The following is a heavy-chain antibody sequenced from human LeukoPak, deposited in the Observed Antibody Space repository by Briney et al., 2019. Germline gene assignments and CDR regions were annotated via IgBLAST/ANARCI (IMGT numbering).Heavy chain of an antibody. D-gene: IGHD2-15*01. CDR3: ARDSSSGGGIYYFDY. CDR2: ISAYNGNT. V-gene: IGHV1-18*01. CDR1: GYTFTSYG. J-gene: IGHJ4*02. Sequence: ASVKVSCKASGYTFTSYGISWVRQAPGQGLEWMGWISAYNGNTNYAQKLQGRVTMTTDTSTSTAYMELRSLRSDDTAVYYCARDSSSGGGIYYFDYWGQGTLVTVSS.